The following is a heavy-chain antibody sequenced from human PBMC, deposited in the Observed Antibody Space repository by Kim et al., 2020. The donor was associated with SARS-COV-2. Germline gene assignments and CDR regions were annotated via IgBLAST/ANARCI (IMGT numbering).Heavy chain of an antibody. V-gene: IGHV4-30-4*01. CDR3: AKTRRFLEWLSPPRKYGMDV. J-gene: IGHJ6*02. CDR2: IYYSGST. CDR1: GGSISSGDYY. Sequence: SETLSLTCTVSGGSISSGDYYWSWIRQPPGKGLEWIGYIYYSGSTYYNPSLKSRVTISVDTSKNQFSLKLSSVTAADTAVYYCAKTRRFLEWLSPPRKYGMDVWGQGTTVTVSS. D-gene: IGHD3-3*01.